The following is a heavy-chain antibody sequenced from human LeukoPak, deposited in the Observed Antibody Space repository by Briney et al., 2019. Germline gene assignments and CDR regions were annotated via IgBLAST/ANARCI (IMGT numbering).Heavy chain of an antibody. D-gene: IGHD4-17*01. CDR2: ISSSGSTR. CDR1: GFTFSSYE. CDR3: ARVQTTVTTLDY. Sequence: GGSLRLSCAASGFTFSSYEMNWVRQAPGKGLEWVSYISSSGSTRYYADSVKGRFTISRDNAKNSLYLQMNSLRAEDTAVYYCARVQTTVTTLDYWGQGTLVTVSP. J-gene: IGHJ4*02. V-gene: IGHV3-48*03.